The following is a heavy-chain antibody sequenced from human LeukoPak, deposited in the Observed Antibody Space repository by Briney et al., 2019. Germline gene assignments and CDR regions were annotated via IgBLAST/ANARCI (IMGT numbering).Heavy chain of an antibody. CDR2: ISISSNYI. J-gene: IGHJ6*03. CDR1: GFTFSRYS. CDR3: ARAIVATKTAYYYYMDV. D-gene: IGHD5-12*01. V-gene: IGHV3-21*01. Sequence: GGSLRLSCAASGFTFSRYSMNWVRQAPGKGLEWVSSISISSNYIYYADSVKGRSTISRDNAKNSLYLQVNSLRAEDTAVYYCARAIVATKTAYYYYMDVWGKGTTVTISS.